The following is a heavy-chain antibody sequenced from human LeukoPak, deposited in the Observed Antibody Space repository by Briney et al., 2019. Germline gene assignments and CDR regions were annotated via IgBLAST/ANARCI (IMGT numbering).Heavy chain of an antibody. Sequence: ASVKVSSKPSRYVFTSHYIHSMPQAPGHGREWMGMINPSGGSTSYAQKFQGRVPMTRDTSTSTVYLELSSLRSEDTAVYYCARLKYCINGVCYAGFDYWGQGTLVTVSS. J-gene: IGHJ4*02. V-gene: IGHV1-46*01. CDR1: RYVFTSHY. CDR3: ARLKYCINGVCYAGFDY. CDR2: INPSGGST. D-gene: IGHD2-8*01.